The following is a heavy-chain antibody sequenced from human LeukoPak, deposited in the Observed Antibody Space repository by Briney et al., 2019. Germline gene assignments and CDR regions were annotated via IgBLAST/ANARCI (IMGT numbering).Heavy chain of an antibody. CDR2: IKHDGDEK. Sequence: GGSLRLSCAASGFTFSSYWMTWVRQAPGKGLEWVANIKHDGDEKYYVDSVKGRFTISRDNAKNSLDLQMNTLRVEDTAVYYCARGGLRFLDNWGQGTLVTVSS. D-gene: IGHD3-3*01. V-gene: IGHV3-7*01. J-gene: IGHJ4*02. CDR1: GFTFSSYW. CDR3: ARGGLRFLDN.